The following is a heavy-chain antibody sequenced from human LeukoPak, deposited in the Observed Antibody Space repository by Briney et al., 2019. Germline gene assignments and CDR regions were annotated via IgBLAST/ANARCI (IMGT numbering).Heavy chain of an antibody. V-gene: IGHV3-23*01. J-gene: IGHJ4*02. D-gene: IGHD3-22*01. Sequence: PGGSLRLSCAASGFTFSSYAMHWVRQAPGKGLEWVSAISGSGGSAYYADSVKGRFTISRDNSRDTLYLQMNSLRAEDTAVYYCARETYSYDSSGYYYPSGFDYWGQGTLVTVSS. CDR1: GFTFSSYA. CDR2: ISGSGGSA. CDR3: ARETYSYDSSGYYYPSGFDY.